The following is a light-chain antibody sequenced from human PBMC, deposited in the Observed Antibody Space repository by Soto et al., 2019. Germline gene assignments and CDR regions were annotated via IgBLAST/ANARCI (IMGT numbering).Light chain of an antibody. CDR3: QQYTSCPLS. Sequence: DVQMTQSPSALSASVGDRVTISCRASQSISSWLAWYQQKPAKAPKPLIYKTSNLESGIPSRFSGSGSGTEFTLTISSLQPDDVATYFCQQYTSCPLSFGGGTKVEI. CDR2: KTS. CDR1: QSISSW. J-gene: IGKJ4*01. V-gene: IGKV1-5*03.